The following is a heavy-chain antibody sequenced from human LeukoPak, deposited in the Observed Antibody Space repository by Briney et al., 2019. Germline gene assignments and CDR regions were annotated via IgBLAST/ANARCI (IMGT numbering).Heavy chain of an antibody. CDR3: ARAPCGGDCPFDY. Sequence: GGSLRLSCAASGFTVSNNYMSWVRQAPGKGLEWVSFIYSSGSTYYADSVKGRFSISRDNSKDTVFLQMNSLRAEDTAVFYCARAPCGGDCPFDYWGQGTLVTVSS. J-gene: IGHJ4*02. CDR1: GFTVSNNY. V-gene: IGHV3-53*01. D-gene: IGHD2-21*02. CDR2: IYSSGST.